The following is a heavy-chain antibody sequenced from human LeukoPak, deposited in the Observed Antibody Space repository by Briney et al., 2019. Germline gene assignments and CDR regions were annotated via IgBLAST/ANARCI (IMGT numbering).Heavy chain of an antibody. J-gene: IGHJ4*02. CDR2: IADDGTT. CDR3: ARDSTTSGWYEVGY. CDR1: GFTFSNAW. Sequence: GGSLRLSCAASGFTFSNAWMSWVRQAPGMGLECVSVIADDGTTYYADSVKGRFTISRDNSKNIVFLQMNSLSAEDTAVYYCARDSTTSGWYEVGYWGQGTLVTVSS. D-gene: IGHD6-19*01. V-gene: IGHV3-53*01.